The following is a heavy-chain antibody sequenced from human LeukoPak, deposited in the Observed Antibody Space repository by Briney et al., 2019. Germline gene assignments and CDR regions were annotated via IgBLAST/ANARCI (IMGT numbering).Heavy chain of an antibody. Sequence: GGSLRLSCTASGYTFSSYAMTWVRQAPGKGLDWVSAISGSGVNTYYADSVKGRFAASRDNSKNTLYLQMNSLRAEDTAVYYCARGRSGYGPFDAFDIWGQGTWVTVSS. V-gene: IGHV3-23*01. J-gene: IGHJ3*02. CDR3: ARGRSGYGPFDAFDI. CDR1: GYTFSSYA. D-gene: IGHD3-22*01. CDR2: ISGSGVNT.